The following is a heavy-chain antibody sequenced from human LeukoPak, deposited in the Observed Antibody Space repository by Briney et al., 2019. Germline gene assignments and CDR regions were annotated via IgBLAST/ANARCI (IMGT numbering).Heavy chain of an antibody. CDR2: ISSSGSTI. CDR3: ARDLIYYESSGYSNWFDP. V-gene: IGHV3-48*03. J-gene: IGHJ5*02. D-gene: IGHD3-22*01. CDR1: GFTFSSYE. Sequence: GGSLRLSCAASGFTFSSYEMNWVRQAPGKGLEWVSYISSSGSTIYYADSVKGRFTISRDNAKNSLYLQMNSLRAGDTAVYYCARDLIYYESSGYSNWFDPWGQGTLVTVSS.